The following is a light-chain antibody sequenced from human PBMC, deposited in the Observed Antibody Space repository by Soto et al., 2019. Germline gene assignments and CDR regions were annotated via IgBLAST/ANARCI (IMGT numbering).Light chain of an antibody. CDR2: GAS. J-gene: IGKJ1*01. V-gene: IGKV3-20*01. CDR1: QSVSSSY. Sequence: EIVLTQSPGTLSLSPGERATLSCRASQSVSSSYLAWYQQKPGQAPRPLIYGASSRAIGIPDRFSGSXSGXXXXXXXSXXEPEDFAVYYCQQYGSSPWTFGQGTKVEIK. CDR3: QQYGSSPWT.